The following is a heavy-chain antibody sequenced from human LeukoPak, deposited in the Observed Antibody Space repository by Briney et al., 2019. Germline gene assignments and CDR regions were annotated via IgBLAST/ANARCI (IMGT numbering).Heavy chain of an antibody. CDR1: RFTFSSNA. D-gene: IGHD5-18*01. V-gene: IGHV3-30-3*01. J-gene: IGHJ4*02. CDR2: ISYDGNNE. CDR3: AREGGYSYGNFDY. Sequence: AGGSLRLSCAASRFTFSSNAMHWVRQAPGEGLEWVAVISYDGNNEFYADSVKGRFTISRDNSKNTLYLQMNILRAEDTAVYYCAREGGYSYGNFDYWGQGTLVAVSS.